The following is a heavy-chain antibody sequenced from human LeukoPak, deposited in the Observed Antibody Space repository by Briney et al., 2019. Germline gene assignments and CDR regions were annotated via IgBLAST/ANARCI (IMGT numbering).Heavy chain of an antibody. CDR3: ARGSLVHYYGSGSYRIRAGFDY. Sequence: GGSLRLSCAGSGFMFSRSWMTWVRQAPGKGLEWVANINQDGSEEYYLDFVKGRFTISRDNANNSLYLQIDSLRAEDTAVYYCARGSLVHYYGSGSYRIRAGFDYWGQGTLVTVSS. D-gene: IGHD3-10*01. CDR2: INQDGSEE. J-gene: IGHJ4*02. CDR1: GFMFSRSW. V-gene: IGHV3-7*01.